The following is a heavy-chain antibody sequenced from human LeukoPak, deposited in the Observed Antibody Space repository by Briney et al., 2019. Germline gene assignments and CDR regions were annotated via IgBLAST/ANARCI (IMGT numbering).Heavy chain of an antibody. Sequence: GGSLRLSCAASGFTFSSYAMTWVRQAPGKGLEWVSSIRGSGGSRNYADSVKGRFTISRDNSQNTLYLKMSRLRAEDAAVYYCVRSRDGYNSNSPLDYWGQGTLVTVSS. CDR3: VRSRDGYNSNSPLDY. CDR2: IRGSGGSR. J-gene: IGHJ4*02. D-gene: IGHD5-24*01. CDR1: GFTFSSYA. V-gene: IGHV3-23*01.